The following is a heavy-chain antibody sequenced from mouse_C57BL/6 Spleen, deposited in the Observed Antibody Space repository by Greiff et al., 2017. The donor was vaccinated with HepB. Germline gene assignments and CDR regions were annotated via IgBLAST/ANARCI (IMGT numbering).Heavy chain of an antibody. CDR1: GYTFTDYN. D-gene: IGHD2-4*01. CDR2: INPNNGGT. V-gene: IGHV1-18*01. J-gene: IGHJ4*01. Sequence: VQLQQSGPELVKPGASVKIPCKASGYTFTDYNMDWVKQSHGKSLEWIGDINPNNGGTIYNQKFKVKVTLTVDKPSSTAYMERRSLTCEDTAVYYCASCDDYDPYYAMDDWGQGTSVTVSS. CDR3: ASCDDYDPYYAMDD.